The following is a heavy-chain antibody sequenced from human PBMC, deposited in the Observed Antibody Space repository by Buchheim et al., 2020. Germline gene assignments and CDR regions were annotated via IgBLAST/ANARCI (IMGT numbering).Heavy chain of an antibody. D-gene: IGHD3-10*01. V-gene: IGHV4-30-4*01. CDR1: GGSISSGDYY. J-gene: IGHJ6*02. Sequence: QLQLQESGPGLVKPSQTLSLTCTVSGGSISSGDYYWSWIRQPPGKGLEWIGYIYYSGSTYYNPSLKSRVTISVDTSKNQFSLKLSSVTAADTAVYYCARDQLLWFGEVFHYGMDVWGQGTT. CDR3: ARDQLLWFGEVFHYGMDV. CDR2: IYYSGST.